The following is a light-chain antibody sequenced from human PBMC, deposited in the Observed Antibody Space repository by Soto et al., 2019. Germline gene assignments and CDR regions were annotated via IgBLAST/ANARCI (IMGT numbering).Light chain of an antibody. V-gene: IGKV3-15*01. CDR1: QSVSSN. Sequence: EIGMTQSPATPSVSPGERATLSCRASQSVSSNLAWYRHKPGQAHRLLIYGASTRATGIPARFSGSGSGTELTLTISSLQSEDFAVYYCQQYNNWPPDRAFGQGTKVDIK. J-gene: IGKJ1*01. CDR3: QQYNNWPPDRA. CDR2: GAS.